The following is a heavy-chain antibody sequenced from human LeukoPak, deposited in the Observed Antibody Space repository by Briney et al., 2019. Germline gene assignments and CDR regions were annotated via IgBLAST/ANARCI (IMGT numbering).Heavy chain of an antibody. J-gene: IGHJ4*02. V-gene: IGHV1-2*06. D-gene: IGHD2-2*01. CDR1: GYTFTGYY. Sequence: GASVKVSCKASGYTFTGYYIHWVRQAPGQGLEWMGRINSNSGGTNYAQKFQGRVTMTRDTSTSTAYMELSRLTSDDTAVYYCAREEADCTSCYALDYWGQGTLITVSS. CDR3: AREEADCTSCYALDY. CDR2: INSNSGGT.